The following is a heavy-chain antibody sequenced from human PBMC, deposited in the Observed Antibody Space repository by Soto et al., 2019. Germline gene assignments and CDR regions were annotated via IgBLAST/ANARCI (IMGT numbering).Heavy chain of an antibody. D-gene: IGHD6-13*01. J-gene: IGHJ5*02. CDR3: ASTYSTNWYWFDP. Sequence: QVTVKESGPVLVKPTETLTLTCTVSGFSLSNAGLGVSWIRQPRGKALEWLAHIFSYDEKSYSTSLKSRLTISKDTSNSQVVLIMTNTDPVDTATYYCASTYSTNWYWFDPWGQGTLVTVSS. CDR2: IFSYDEK. V-gene: IGHV2-26*04. CDR1: GFSLSNAGLG.